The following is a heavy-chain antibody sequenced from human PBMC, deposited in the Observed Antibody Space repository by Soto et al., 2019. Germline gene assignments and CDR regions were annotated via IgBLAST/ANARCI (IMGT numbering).Heavy chain of an antibody. D-gene: IGHD2-2*01. Sequence: QVQLVQSGAEVKKPGSSVKVSCKASGGTFSSYTISWVRQAPGQGLEWMGRIIPILGIANYAQKFQGRVTITTDKSTSTADKELRSMRSEDTAVYYCARGDCSSTSCYSELDAFDIWGQGTMVTVSS. V-gene: IGHV1-69*02. J-gene: IGHJ3*02. CDR1: GGTFSSYT. CDR3: ARGDCSSTSCYSELDAFDI. CDR2: IIPILGIA.